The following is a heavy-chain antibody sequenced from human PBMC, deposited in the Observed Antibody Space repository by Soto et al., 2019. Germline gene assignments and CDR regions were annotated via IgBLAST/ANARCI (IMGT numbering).Heavy chain of an antibody. CDR1: GFTFNSYA. V-gene: IGHV3-23*01. D-gene: IGHD4-4*01. CDR3: AKGNSNYAFDCFDP. CDR2: IGGSGGST. J-gene: IGHJ5*02. Sequence: GGSLRLSCAASGFTFNSYAMSWVRQAPGKGLEWVSTIGGSGGSTYYADSVKGRFTISRDNSKNTLYLQMNSLRAEDTAVYYCAKGNSNYAFDCFDPWGQGTLVTVSS.